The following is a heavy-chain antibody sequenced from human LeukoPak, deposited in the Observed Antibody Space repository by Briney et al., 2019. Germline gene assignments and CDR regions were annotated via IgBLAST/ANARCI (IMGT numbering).Heavy chain of an antibody. D-gene: IGHD4-17*01. CDR3: ARDLMTVTTYWFDP. CDR2: ISGYNGNT. Sequence: GASVKVSCKASGYTFTSYGINWVRQAPGQGLEWMGWISGYNGNTDYAQRFQDRLTMTTDTSTSTAYMELRSLRSDDTAVYYCARDLMTVTTYWFDPWGQGTLVTVSS. J-gene: IGHJ5*02. CDR1: GYTFTSYG. V-gene: IGHV1-18*01.